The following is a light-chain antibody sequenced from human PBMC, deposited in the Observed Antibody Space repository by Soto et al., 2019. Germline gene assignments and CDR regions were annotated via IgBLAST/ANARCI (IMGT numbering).Light chain of an antibody. CDR3: ATWDDRLNGYV. CDR1: SSNIGSNT. CDR2: SNN. Sequence: QSVLTQPPSASGTPGHSVTVSCSGSSSNIGSNTVTWYQQLPGTPPPLLLYSNNLRSSGVPDRVSGSRSGTSASLAISGLQSEDEADDYCATWDDRLNGYVFGSGTKVTVL. J-gene: IGLJ1*01. V-gene: IGLV1-44*01.